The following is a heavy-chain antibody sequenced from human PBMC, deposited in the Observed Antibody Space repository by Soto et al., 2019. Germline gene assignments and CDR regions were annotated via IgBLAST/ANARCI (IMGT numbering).Heavy chain of an antibody. CDR3: ARGGNTIFGVAHYGMDV. CDR1: GYTFTSYA. CDR2: INPNSGGT. V-gene: IGHV1-2*04. D-gene: IGHD3-3*01. Sequence: VKVSCKASGYTFTSYAMHWVRQAPGQRLEWMGWINPNSGGTNYAQKFQGWVTMTRDTSISTAYMELSRLRSDDTAVYYCARGGNTIFGVAHYGMDVWGQGTTVTVSS. J-gene: IGHJ6*02.